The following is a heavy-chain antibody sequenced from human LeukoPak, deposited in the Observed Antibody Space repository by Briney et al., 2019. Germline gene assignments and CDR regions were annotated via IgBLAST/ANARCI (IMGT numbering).Heavy chain of an antibody. V-gene: IGHV1-69*04. CDR1: GGTFSSYA. CDR2: IIPILGIA. CDR3: ATAALQLWFGELLSDYGMDV. J-gene: IGHJ6*02. Sequence: ASVKVSCKASGGTFSSYAISWVRQAPGQGLEWMGRIIPILGIANYAQKFQGRVTITADKSTSTAYMELSSLRSEDTAAYYCATAALQLWFGELLSDYGMDVWGQGTTVTVSS. D-gene: IGHD3-10*01.